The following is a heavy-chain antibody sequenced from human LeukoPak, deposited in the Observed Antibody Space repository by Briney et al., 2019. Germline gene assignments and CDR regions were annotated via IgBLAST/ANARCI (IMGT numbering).Heavy chain of an antibody. CDR3: ARFVTGDGAFDI. V-gene: IGHV4-39*01. Sequence: KPSETLSLTCTVSGGSISSSSYYWGWIRRPPGKGLEWIGSIYYSGNTYYNPSLRGRVTISVDTSKNQLSLNLSSVTAADTAVYYCARFVTGDGAFDIWGQGTMVTVSS. J-gene: IGHJ3*02. D-gene: IGHD7-27*01. CDR2: IYYSGNT. CDR1: GGSISSSSYY.